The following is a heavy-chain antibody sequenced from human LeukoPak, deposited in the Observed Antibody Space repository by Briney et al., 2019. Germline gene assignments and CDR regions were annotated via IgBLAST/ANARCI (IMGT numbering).Heavy chain of an antibody. D-gene: IGHD6-6*01. CDR2: IYYSGGT. CDR1: GGSISSYY. J-gene: IGHJ4*02. Sequence: SETLSLTCTVSGGSISSYYWTWIRQPPGKGLGLEWIGYIYYSGGTNYNPSLKTRVTISIDTSKNQVSLKLSSVTAADTAVYYCARLWDSSSSLDYWGQGTLVTVSS. CDR3: ARLWDSSSSLDY. V-gene: IGHV4-59*08.